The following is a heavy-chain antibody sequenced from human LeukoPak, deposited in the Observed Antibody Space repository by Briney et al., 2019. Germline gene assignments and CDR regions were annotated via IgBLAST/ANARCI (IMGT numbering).Heavy chain of an antibody. CDR3: ARGPRITIFGVVMANDAFDI. D-gene: IGHD3-3*01. Sequence: GASVKVSCKASGYTFTDYFMNWVRQAPGQGLEWMGWISPKSGGTVYAQKFQGRVTMTRDTSSSTAYMELSRLRFDDTVVYYCARGPRITIFGVVMANDAFDIWGQGTMVTVSS. CDR2: ISPKSGGT. CDR1: GYTFTDYF. J-gene: IGHJ3*02. V-gene: IGHV1-2*02.